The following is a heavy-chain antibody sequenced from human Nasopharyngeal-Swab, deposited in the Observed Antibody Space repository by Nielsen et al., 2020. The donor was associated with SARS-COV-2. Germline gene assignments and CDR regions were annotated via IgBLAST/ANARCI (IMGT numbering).Heavy chain of an antibody. Sequence: GGSLRLSCAASGFTFDDYATHWVRQAPGKGLEWVSGISWNSGRIGYADSVKGRFTISRDNAKNSLYLQMNSLRAEDTALYYCAKDRYRLNYYDSSLDAFDIWGQGTMVTVSS. CDR3: AKDRYRLNYYDSSLDAFDI. CDR1: GFTFDDYA. CDR2: ISWNSGRI. D-gene: IGHD3-22*01. J-gene: IGHJ3*02. V-gene: IGHV3-9*01.